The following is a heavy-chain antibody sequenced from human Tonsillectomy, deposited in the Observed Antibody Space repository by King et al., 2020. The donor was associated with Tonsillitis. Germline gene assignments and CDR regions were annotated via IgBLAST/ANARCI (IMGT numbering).Heavy chain of an antibody. CDR3: ACSGYYPYDAFDI. CDR2: IRYAGSDK. Sequence: MHWVRQAPGKGLEWVAFIRYAGSDKYYADSVKGRFTISRDNSKHTLYLQMNSLRAEDTALYYCACSGYYPYDAFDIWGQGTMVTVFS. V-gene: IGHV3-30*02. J-gene: IGHJ3*02. D-gene: IGHD3-22*01.